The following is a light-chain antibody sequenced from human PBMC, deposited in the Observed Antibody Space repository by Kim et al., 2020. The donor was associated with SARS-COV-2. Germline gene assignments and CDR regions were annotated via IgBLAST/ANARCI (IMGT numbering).Light chain of an antibody. Sequence: GQSVTISCTGTNSDVGGYNFVSWFQQQPGKVPKLVIYDVNERPSGVPGRFSGSKSGNTASLTISGLQPDDEADYYCCSYAGSYSFVFGSGTKVTVL. CDR1: NSDVGGYNF. CDR3: CSYAGSYSFV. V-gene: IGLV2-11*01. J-gene: IGLJ1*01. CDR2: DVN.